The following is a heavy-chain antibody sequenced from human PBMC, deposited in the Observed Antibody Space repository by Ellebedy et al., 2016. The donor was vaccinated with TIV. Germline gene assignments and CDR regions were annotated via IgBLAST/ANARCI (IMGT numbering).Heavy chain of an antibody. D-gene: IGHD3-16*02. CDR3: ARKYYDYVWGSYRPFDY. Sequence: SETLSLXXAVYGGSFSGYYWSWIRQPPGKGLEWIGEINHSGSTNYNPSLKSRVTISVDTSKNQFSLKLSSVTAADTAVYYCARKYYDYVWGSYRPFDYWGQGTLVTVSS. CDR1: GGSFSGYY. J-gene: IGHJ4*02. CDR2: INHSGST. V-gene: IGHV4-34*01.